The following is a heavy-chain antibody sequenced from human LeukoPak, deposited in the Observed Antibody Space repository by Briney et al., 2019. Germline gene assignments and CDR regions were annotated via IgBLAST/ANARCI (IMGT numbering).Heavy chain of an antibody. CDR1: GGSISSYY. V-gene: IGHV4-39*01. Sequence: PSETLSLTCTVSGGSISSYYWDWIRQPPGKGLEWIASIYYSGRTYYNPSLKSRVTISVDTSKNQFSLNLSSVTAADTAVYYCARLARTNFDRWGQGALVTASS. J-gene: IGHJ4*02. CDR3: ARLARTNFDR. CDR2: IYYSGRT.